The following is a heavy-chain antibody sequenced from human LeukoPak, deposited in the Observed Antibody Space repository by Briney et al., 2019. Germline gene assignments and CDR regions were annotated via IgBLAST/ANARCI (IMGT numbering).Heavy chain of an antibody. CDR2: INPSGGST. D-gene: IGHD3-22*01. CDR1: GYTFTSYY. Sequence: ASVKVSCKASGYTFTSYYMHWVRQAPGQGLEWMGIINPSGGSTSYAQKFQGRVTMTRDTSTRTVYMELSSLRSEDTAVYYCAREEVDLRYDSRGNNWFDPWGQGTLVTVSS. V-gene: IGHV1-46*01. CDR3: AREEVDLRYDSRGNNWFDP. J-gene: IGHJ5*02.